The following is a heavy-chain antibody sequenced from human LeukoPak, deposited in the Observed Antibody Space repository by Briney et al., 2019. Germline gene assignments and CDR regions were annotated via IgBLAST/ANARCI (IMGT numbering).Heavy chain of an antibody. J-gene: IGHJ4*02. CDR1: GYTFTNYA. CDR2: INTNTENP. D-gene: IGHD4-17*01. V-gene: IGHV7-4-1*02. CDR3: ARDRRDVGYGDHLDY. Sequence: ASVEVSCKASGYTFTNYAMNWVRQAPGQGLEWMGWINTNTENPTYAQGFTRRFVFSLDTSVSTAYLQISSLKAEDTAVYYCARDRRDVGYGDHLDYWGQGTLVTVSS.